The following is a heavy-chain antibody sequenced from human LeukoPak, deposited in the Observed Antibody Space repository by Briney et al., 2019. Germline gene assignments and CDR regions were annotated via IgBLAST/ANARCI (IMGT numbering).Heavy chain of an antibody. D-gene: IGHD3-22*01. V-gene: IGHV1-69*05. CDR1: GGTFSSYA. CDR2: IIPIFGTA. Sequence: SVKVSCKASGGTFSSYAISWVRQAPGQGLEWMGGIIPIFGTANYAQKFQGRVTITTDESTSTAYMELSSLRSEDTAVYYCAGEAYYDSSGYYSGWFDPWGQGTLVTVSS. CDR3: AGEAYYDSSGYYSGWFDP. J-gene: IGHJ5*02.